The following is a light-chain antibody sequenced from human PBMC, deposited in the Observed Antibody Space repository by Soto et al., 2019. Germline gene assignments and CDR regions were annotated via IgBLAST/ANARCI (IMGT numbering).Light chain of an antibody. CDR1: QSILSSSNHRNY. J-gene: IGKJ5*01. Sequence: DIMMIQAQDSLAVSLGERATINCKSSQSILSSSNHRNYLAWYQQKPGQPPKLLISWASTRESGVPDRFSGSGSGTDFTLSIASLQAADVAVYYCQQHYSSPITFGQGTRLEIK. V-gene: IGKV4-1*01. CDR3: QQHYSSPIT. CDR2: WAS.